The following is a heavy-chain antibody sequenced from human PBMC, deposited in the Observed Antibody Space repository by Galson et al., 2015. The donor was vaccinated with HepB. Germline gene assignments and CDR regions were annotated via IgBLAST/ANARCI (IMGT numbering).Heavy chain of an antibody. CDR3: ARDAYGGNSYFAY. Sequence: SETLSLTCTVSGGSISSFYCSWIRQPPGEGLEWIGYIHYSGSTNYNPSLKSRVTISVDTSKNQFSLRLSSVTAADTAVYYCARDAYGGNSYFAYWGQGMLVTVSS. D-gene: IGHD4-23*01. CDR2: IHYSGST. V-gene: IGHV4-59*01. J-gene: IGHJ4*02. CDR1: GGSISSFY.